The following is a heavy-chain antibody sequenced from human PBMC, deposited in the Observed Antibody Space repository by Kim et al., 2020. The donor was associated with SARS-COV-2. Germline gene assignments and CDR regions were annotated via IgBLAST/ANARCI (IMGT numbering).Heavy chain of an antibody. CDR2: INGGNGNT. CDR1: GISFANWA. CDR3: ATIHGSGRANWFDP. V-gene: IGHV1-3*01. J-gene: IGHJ5*02. Sequence: ASVKVSCKASGISFANWAFHWVRQAPGQGLEWMGLINGGNGNTKYSEKFQGRVTITRDTSAKAVFLEMTSLTSEDTAVFYCATIHGSGRANWFDPWGQGTRVTVS. D-gene: IGHD3-10*01.